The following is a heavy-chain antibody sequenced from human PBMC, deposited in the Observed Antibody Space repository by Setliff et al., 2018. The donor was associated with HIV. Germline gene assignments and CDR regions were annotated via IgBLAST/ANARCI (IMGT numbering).Heavy chain of an antibody. Sequence: GGSLRLSCATSGLTFSNCGMHWVRQAPGKGLEWVAFIRYDGSNKYYADSVKGRFTISRDNSKNTLYLQMNSLRAEDTAVYYCAKDRDSSSWPQYYFDYWGQGTLVTVSS. CDR1: GLTFSNCG. CDR2: IRYDGSNK. D-gene: IGHD6-13*01. CDR3: AKDRDSSSWPQYYFDY. V-gene: IGHV3-30*02. J-gene: IGHJ4*02.